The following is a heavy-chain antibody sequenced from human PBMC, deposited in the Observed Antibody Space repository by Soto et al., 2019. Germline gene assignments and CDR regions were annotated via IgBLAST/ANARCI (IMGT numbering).Heavy chain of an antibody. CDR3: AYSSAYAYFFDP. V-gene: IGHV3-7*01. Sequence: GGSLRLSCAASGFSFSSKWMTWVRQAPGKGLEWVANINPDGSEKQYVDSVRGRFTISRDNAKNSLYLQMNSLRAEDTAVYFCAYSSAYAYFFDPWGQGT. CDR2: INPDGSEK. D-gene: IGHD3-22*01. CDR1: GFSFSSKW. J-gene: IGHJ5*02.